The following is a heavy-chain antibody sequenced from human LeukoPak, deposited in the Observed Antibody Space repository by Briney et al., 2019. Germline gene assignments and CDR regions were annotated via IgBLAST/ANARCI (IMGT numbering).Heavy chain of an antibody. D-gene: IGHD3-10*01. Sequence: GASVKLSCKASGGTVSSYAISWVRQAPRQGLEWLGRFIPILGIANYAQKFQGRVTITADKSTSTAYMELSSLRSEDTAVYYCARLGDTYYYGSGSPYDYWGQGTLVTVSS. J-gene: IGHJ4*02. CDR3: ARLGDTYYYGSGSPYDY. CDR1: GGTVSSYA. CDR2: FIPILGIA. V-gene: IGHV1-69*04.